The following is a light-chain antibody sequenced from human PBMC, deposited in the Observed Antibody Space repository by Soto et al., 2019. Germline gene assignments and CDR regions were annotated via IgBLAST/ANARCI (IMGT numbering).Light chain of an antibody. V-gene: IGKV3-15*01. CDR2: GAS. J-gene: IGKJ1*01. CDR1: QSVSSN. Sequence: EIGMTQSPATLSVSQGERATLSCRASQSVSSNLAWYQQKPCQAPRLLIYGASTRATGIPARFSGSGSGTEFTLTISSLQSEDFAVYYCQHYNNWPRTFGQGTKVEIK. CDR3: QHYNNWPRT.